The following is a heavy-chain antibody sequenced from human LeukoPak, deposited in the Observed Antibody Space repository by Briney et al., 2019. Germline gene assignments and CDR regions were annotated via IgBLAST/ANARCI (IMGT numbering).Heavy chain of an antibody. CDR2: IYYSGST. J-gene: IGHJ5*02. Sequence: SETLSLTCTVSGGSISSYYWSWIRQPPGKGLEWIGYIYYSGSTNYNPSLKSRVTISVDTSKNQFSLRLTSVTAADTAVYYCARGDYYDGGGRNWFDPWGQGTLVTVSS. V-gene: IGHV4-59*12. CDR3: ARGDYYDGGGRNWFDP. CDR1: GGSISSYY. D-gene: IGHD3-16*01.